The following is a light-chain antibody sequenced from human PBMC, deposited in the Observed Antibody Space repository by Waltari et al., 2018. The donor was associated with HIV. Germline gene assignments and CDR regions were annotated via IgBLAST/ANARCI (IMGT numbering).Light chain of an antibody. CDR2: DNV. CDR1: TNDIGGYNY. Sequence: QSALTQPHSVSGSPGQSVTISCTGSTNDIGGYNYVSWYQQHPGKVPKLMIYDNVKRPPGVPDRFSGSKSAYPAALTISGIQAEDEAAYYCCSYAGTHSFVFGTGTKVTVL. J-gene: IGLJ1*01. V-gene: IGLV2-11*01. CDR3: CSYAGTHSFV.